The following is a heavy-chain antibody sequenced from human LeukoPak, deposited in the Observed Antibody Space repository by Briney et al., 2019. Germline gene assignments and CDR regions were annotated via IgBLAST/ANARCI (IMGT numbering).Heavy chain of an antibody. CDR1: VGTFSSYA. J-gene: IGHJ5*02. Sequence: SVKVSCKASVGTFSSYAISWVRQAPGQGLEWMGGIIPIFGTANYAQKFQGRVTITTDESTSTAYMELSSLRSEDTAVYYCAREHGYSSGWYFVGPSEQESYNWFDPWGQGTLVTVSS. CDR2: IIPIFGTA. D-gene: IGHD6-19*01. CDR3: AREHGYSSGWYFVGPSEQESYNWFDP. V-gene: IGHV1-69*05.